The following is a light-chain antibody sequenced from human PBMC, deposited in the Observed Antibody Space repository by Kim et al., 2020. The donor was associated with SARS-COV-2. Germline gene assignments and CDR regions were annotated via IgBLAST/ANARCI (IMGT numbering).Light chain of an antibody. CDR1: QTVINY. CDR2: DAS. Sequence: SPGESATPACRADQTVINYLAWDQQKPGQAPRRLIDDASNRATDIPARFSGSGSGTDFIRTISSLEPEDVAVYYCQQRRSWPITFGQGTRLEIK. J-gene: IGKJ5*01. V-gene: IGKV3-11*01. CDR3: QQRRSWPIT.